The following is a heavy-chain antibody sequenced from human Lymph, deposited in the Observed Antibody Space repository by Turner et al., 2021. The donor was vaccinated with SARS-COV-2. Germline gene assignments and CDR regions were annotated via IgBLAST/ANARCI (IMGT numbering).Heavy chain of an antibody. CDR3: ARGGLYYYDSSAYYGDAFDF. Sequence: QVQLVQSGAEVKEPGASVKVSCKASGYTFPGYYMHWVRQAPGQGLEWMGWINPDSGGTNYAQNLQDRVTMTRDTSISTAYMELSRLRSDDTAVYYCARGGLYYYDSSAYYGDAFDFWGQGTMVTVSS. V-gene: IGHV1-2*02. D-gene: IGHD3-22*01. CDR1: GYTFPGYY. CDR2: INPDSGGT. J-gene: IGHJ3*01.